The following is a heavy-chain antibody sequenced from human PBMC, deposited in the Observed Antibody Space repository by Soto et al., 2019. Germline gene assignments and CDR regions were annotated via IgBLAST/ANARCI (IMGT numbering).Heavy chain of an antibody. CDR2: ISYDGSNK. CDR3: ARDSLVFCGGDCMGCDY. Sequence: PGGSLRLSCEASGFTFSSYAIHWVRQAPGRGLEWVAVISYDGSNKYYADSVKGRFSVSRDDSMSTVYLQMNSLRAEDTALYYCARDSLVFCGGDCMGCDYWGQGTQVIVSS. CDR1: GFTFSSYA. V-gene: IGHV3-30-3*01. J-gene: IGHJ4*02. D-gene: IGHD2-21*02.